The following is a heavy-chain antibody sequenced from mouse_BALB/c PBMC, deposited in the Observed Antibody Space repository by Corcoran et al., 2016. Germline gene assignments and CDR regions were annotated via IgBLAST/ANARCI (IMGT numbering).Heavy chain of an antibody. V-gene: IGHV1-18*01. CDR1: DYSFTDSY. CDR2: INPYIGAT. CDR3: ARSLWCAY. J-gene: IGHJ3*01. Sequence: VQLQQSGPDVVKPGASVKISCKASDYSFTDSYMHWVKHSHVKSLEWIGRINPYIGATTYNQNFKDKATLTSDKSSSTTYMERHSLTSEDSAVYYCARSLWCAYWGQGTLVTVSA.